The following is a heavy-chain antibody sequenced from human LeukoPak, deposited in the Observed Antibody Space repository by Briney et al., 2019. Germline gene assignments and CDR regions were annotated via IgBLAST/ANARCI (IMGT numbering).Heavy chain of an antibody. J-gene: IGHJ4*02. Sequence: LGESLKISCKGSGYSFTSYWIGWVRQMPGKGLEWMGIIYPGDSDTRYSPSFQGQVTISADKSISTAYLQWSSLKASDTAMYYCARREYYGSGGYPPPFDYWGQGTLVTVSS. CDR1: GYSFTSYW. V-gene: IGHV5-51*01. D-gene: IGHD3-10*01. CDR3: ARREYYGSGGYPPPFDY. CDR2: IYPGDSDT.